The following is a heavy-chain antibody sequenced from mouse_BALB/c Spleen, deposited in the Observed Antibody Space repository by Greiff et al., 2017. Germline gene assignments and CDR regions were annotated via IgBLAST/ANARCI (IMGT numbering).Heavy chain of an antibody. J-gene: IGHJ2*01. CDR3: ARDVLGRRYFDY. CDR2: ISDGGSYT. V-gene: IGHV5-4*02. D-gene: IGHD4-1*01. Sequence: EVKLVESGGGLVKPGGSLKLSCAASGFTFSDYYMYWVRQTPEKRLEWVATISDGGSYTYYPDSVKGRFTISRDNAKNNLYLQMSSLKSEDTAMYYCARDVLGRRYFDYWGQGTALTVSS. CDR1: GFTFSDYY.